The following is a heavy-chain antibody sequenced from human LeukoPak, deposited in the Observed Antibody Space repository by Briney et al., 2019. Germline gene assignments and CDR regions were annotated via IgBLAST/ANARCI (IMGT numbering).Heavy chain of an antibody. D-gene: IGHD6-13*01. CDR1: GFTFIDAW. V-gene: IGHV3-15*01. CDR3: ATIRDSSSWAFDY. Sequence: GGSLRLSCAASGFTFIDAWMSWVRQAPGKGLEWVGRIKSKAGGGTPDYAAPVKGRFTISRDDSQNTLYVQMDSLTTDDTAVHYCATIRDSSSWAFDYWGQGTLVTVSS. J-gene: IGHJ4*02. CDR2: IKSKAGGGTP.